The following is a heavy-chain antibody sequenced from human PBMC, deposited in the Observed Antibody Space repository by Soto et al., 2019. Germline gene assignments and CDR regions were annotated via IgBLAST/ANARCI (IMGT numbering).Heavy chain of an antibody. Sequence: QVQLVQSGAEVKKPGSSVKVSCKSSGGTFSSYAISWVRQAPGQGLEWMGGIIPIFGTANYAQKFQGRVTITADESTSTAYMVLSSLRSEDTAVYYCARGRSGDYGGGNDYWGQGTLVTVSS. CDR1: GGTFSSYA. J-gene: IGHJ4*02. V-gene: IGHV1-69*01. D-gene: IGHD4-17*01. CDR3: ARGRSGDYGGGNDY. CDR2: IIPIFGTA.